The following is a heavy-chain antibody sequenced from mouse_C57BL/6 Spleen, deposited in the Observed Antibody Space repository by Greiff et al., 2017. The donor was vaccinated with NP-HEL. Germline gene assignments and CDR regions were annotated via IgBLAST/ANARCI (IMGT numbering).Heavy chain of an antibody. CDR2: IDPETGGT. V-gene: IGHV1-15*01. Sequence: QVHVKQSGAELVRPGASVTLSCKASGYTFTDYEMHWVKQTPVHGLEWIGAIDPETGGTAYNQKFKGKAILTADKSSSTAYMELRSLTSEDSAVYYCTRRNLWYFDVWGTGTTVTVSS. CDR1: GYTFTDYE. J-gene: IGHJ1*03. CDR3: TRRNLWYFDV.